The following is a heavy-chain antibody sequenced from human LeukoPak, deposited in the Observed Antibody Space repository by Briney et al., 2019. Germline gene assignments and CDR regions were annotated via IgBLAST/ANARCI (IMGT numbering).Heavy chain of an antibody. CDR1: GFTFSSYG. J-gene: IGHJ4*02. D-gene: IGHD2-2*01. CDR2: IWYGGSNK. Sequence: GRSLRLSCAASGFTFSSYGMHWVRQAPGKGLEWVAVIWYGGSNKYYADSVKGRFTISRDNSKNTLYLQMNSLRAEDTAVYYCAKERVGDIVVVPADGWGQGTLVTVSS. V-gene: IGHV3-33*06. CDR3: AKERVGDIVVVPADG.